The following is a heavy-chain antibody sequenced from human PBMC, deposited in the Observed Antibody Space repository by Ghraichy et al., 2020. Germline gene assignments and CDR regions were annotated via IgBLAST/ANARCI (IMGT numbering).Heavy chain of an antibody. CDR1: GGSFSGYY. CDR3: ARHSYCTNGVCSFHVDY. J-gene: IGHJ4*02. D-gene: IGHD2-8*01. CDR2: INHSGST. V-gene: IGHV4-34*01. Sequence: SETLSLTCAVYGGSFSGYYWSWIRQPPGKGLEWIGEINHSGSTNYNPSLKSRVTISVDTSKNQFSLKLSSVTAADTAVYYCARHSYCTNGVCSFHVDYWGQGTLVTVSS.